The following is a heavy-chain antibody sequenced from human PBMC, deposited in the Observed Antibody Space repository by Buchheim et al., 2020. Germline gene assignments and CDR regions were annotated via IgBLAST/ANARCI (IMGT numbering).Heavy chain of an antibody. V-gene: IGHV4-30-4*01. CDR2: IYYSGTT. Sequence: QVQLQESGPGLVKPSQTLSLTCTVSGGSINSFDYYWNWIRQPPGKGLEWIGYIYYSGTTYYNPSLKSRVTISIDTSKHHISLRLNAVTAADTALYYCARGLSITVTSDWFDPRGQGIL. D-gene: IGHD4-11*01. J-gene: IGHJ5*02. CDR3: ARGLSITVTSDWFDP. CDR1: GGSINSFDYY.